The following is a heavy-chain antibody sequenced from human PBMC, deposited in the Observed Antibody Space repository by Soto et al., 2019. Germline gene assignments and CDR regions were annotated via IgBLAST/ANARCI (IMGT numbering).Heavy chain of an antibody. CDR1: GFTFSNAW. CDR2: IKSKTDGGTT. CDR3: TTSLPTYYDILTGYPYYFDY. V-gene: IGHV3-15*01. Sequence: LRLSCAASGFTFSNAWMSWVRQAPGKGLEWVGRIKSKTDGGTTDYAAPVKGRFTISRDDSKNTLYLQMNSLKTEDTAVYYCTTSLPTYYDILTGYPYYFDYWGQGTLVTVSS. J-gene: IGHJ4*02. D-gene: IGHD3-9*01.